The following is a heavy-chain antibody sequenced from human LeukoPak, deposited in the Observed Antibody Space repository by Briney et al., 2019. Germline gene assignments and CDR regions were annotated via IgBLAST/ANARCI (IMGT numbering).Heavy chain of an antibody. Sequence: ASVKVSCKASGYTFTSYGISRVRQAPGQGLEWMGWISAYNGNTNYAQKLQGRVTMTTDTSTSTAYMELRSLRSDDTAVYYCARLLVKGYSYGYATYYFDYWGQGTLVTVSS. J-gene: IGHJ4*02. V-gene: IGHV1-18*01. CDR3: ARLLVKGYSYGYATYYFDY. D-gene: IGHD5-18*01. CDR2: ISAYNGNT. CDR1: GYTFTSYG.